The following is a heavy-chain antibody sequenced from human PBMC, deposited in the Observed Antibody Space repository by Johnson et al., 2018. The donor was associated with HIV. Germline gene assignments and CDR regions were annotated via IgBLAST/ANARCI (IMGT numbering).Heavy chain of an antibody. CDR1: GFTFSSNY. V-gene: IGHV3-66*01. J-gene: IGHJ3*02. CDR2: IYSGGST. CDR3: AKSPAKDHGGNSCAFAI. Sequence: VQLVESGGGVVQPGRSLRLSCAASGFTFSSNYMSWVHQAPGKGLEWVSVIYSGGSTYYADSVKGRFTISRDNSKNTLYLQMNSLRAEDTAMYYCAKSPAKDHGGNSCAFAIWGQGTMVTVSS. D-gene: IGHD4-23*01.